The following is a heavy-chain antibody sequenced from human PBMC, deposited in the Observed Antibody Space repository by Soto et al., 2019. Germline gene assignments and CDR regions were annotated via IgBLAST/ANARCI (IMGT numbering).Heavy chain of an antibody. CDR2: ISSNGGST. V-gene: IGHV3-64*01. D-gene: IGHD3-16*01. CDR3: ARGLGKIVYVSAATGFDY. J-gene: IGHJ4*02. CDR1: GFTFSSYA. Sequence: EVQLVESGGGLVQPGGSLRLSCAASGFTFSSYAMHWVRQAPGKGLEYVSAISSNGGSTYYANSVKGRFTISRDNSKNTLYLQMGSLRAEDMAVYYCARGLGKIVYVSAATGFDYWGQGTLVTVSS.